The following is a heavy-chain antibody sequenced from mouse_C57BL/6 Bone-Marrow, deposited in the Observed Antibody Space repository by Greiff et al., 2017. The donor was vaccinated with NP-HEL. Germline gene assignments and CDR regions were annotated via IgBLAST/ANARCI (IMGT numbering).Heavy chain of an antibody. CDR3: ARCAYDERSRPTWYFGV. CDR1: GFTFSSYT. CDR2: ISGGGGNT. V-gene: IGHV5-9*01. D-gene: IGHD2-12*01. Sequence: EVQVVESGGGLVKPGGSLKLSCAASGFTFSSYTMSWVRQTPEKRLEWVATISGGGGNTYYPDSVKGRFTISRDNATNTPYLHMSSLRTQATALYDCARCAYDERSRPTWYFGVWGTGTTVTVSS. J-gene: IGHJ1*03.